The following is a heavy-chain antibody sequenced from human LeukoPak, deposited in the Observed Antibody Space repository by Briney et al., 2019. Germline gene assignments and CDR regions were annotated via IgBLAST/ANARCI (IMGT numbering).Heavy chain of an antibody. CDR2: IHYTGST. CDR3: ARRNSGYYYSFDY. J-gene: IGHJ4*02. CDR1: GGSVSSYY. Sequence: PSETLSLTCTVSGGSVSSYYWTWVRQPPGKGPEWIGHIHYTGSTNYNPSLESRVSISIDTSKNQFSLKLSSVTAADTAVYYCARRNSGYYYSFDYWGQGTLVTVSS. D-gene: IGHD3-22*01. V-gene: IGHV4-59*08.